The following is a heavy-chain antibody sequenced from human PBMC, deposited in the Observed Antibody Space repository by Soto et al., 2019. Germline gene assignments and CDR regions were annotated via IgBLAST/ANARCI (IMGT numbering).Heavy chain of an antibody. V-gene: IGHV4-4*02. CDR1: GGSISSSNW. Sequence: QVQLQESGPGLVKPSGTLSLTSAVSGGSISSSNWWSWVRQPPGKGLEWIGEIYHSGSTNYNPSLKSRVTISVDKSKNQFSLKLSSVTAADTAVYYCARDEPPMVRGVAPQAFDIWGQGTMVTVSS. D-gene: IGHD3-10*01. CDR3: ARDEPPMVRGVAPQAFDI. J-gene: IGHJ3*02. CDR2: IYHSGST.